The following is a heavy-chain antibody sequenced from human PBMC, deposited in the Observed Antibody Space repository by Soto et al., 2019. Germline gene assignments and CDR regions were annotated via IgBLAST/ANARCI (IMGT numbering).Heavy chain of an antibody. J-gene: IGHJ6*02. CDR3: ARAGELPYYYYGMDV. CDR2: VSGYNGNT. V-gene: IGHV1-18*01. Sequence: QVQLVQSGGEVKKPGASVKVSCKASGYTFTTSGVSWVRQAPGQGLEWMGWVSGYNGNTKYEEKVHDRVTMTTDTSTSTAYLELRRLTTDDTAVYYCARAGELPYYYYGMDVWGQGTTVIVSS. D-gene: IGHD1-7*01. CDR1: GYTFTTSG.